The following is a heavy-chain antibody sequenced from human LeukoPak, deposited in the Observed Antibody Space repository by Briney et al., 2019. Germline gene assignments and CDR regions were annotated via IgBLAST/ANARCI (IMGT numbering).Heavy chain of an antibody. CDR1: GFTFSSYA. CDR2: ISYDGSNK. D-gene: IGHD6-13*01. J-gene: IGHJ4*02. V-gene: IGHV3-30*04. CDR3: ARDSSWDY. Sequence: PGRSLRLSCAASGFTFSSYAMHWVRQAPGKGLEWVAVISYDGSNKYYADSVKGRFTISRDNSKNTLYLQMNSLRAEDTAVYYRARDSSWDYWGQGTLVTVSS.